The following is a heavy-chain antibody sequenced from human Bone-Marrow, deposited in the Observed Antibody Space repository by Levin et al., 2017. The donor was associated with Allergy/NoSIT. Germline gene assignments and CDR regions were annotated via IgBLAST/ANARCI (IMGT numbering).Heavy chain of an antibody. CDR1: GFVFDTYG. D-gene: IGHD3-3*01. CDR3: AGVLTMYGEVTYGMDV. CDR2: ISYDGKTK. Sequence: GGSLRLSCGGSGFVFDTYGIHWVRQAPGKGLEWVAVISYDGKTKYYADSVNGRFTISRDDSKNTAYLQMKSLRPDDTAVYHCAGVLTMYGEVTYGMDVWGQGTTVTVSS. J-gene: IGHJ6*02. V-gene: IGHV3-30*03.